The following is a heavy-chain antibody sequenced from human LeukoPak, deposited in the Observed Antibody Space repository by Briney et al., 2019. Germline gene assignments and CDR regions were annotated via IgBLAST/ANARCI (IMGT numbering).Heavy chain of an antibody. CDR3: ARIGYGVSFDY. CDR1: GFTFSNAW. CDR2: ISSSGNAI. Sequence: GGSLRLSCAASGFTFSNAWMSWVRQAPGQGLEWVSYISSSGNAIYYADSVKGRFTISRDNAKNSLYLQMNSLRAEDTAVYYCARIGYGVSFDYWGQGTLVTVSS. J-gene: IGHJ4*02. D-gene: IGHD4/OR15-4a*01. V-gene: IGHV3-11*04.